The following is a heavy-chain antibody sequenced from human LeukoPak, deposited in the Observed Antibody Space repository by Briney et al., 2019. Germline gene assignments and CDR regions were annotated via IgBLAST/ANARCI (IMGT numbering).Heavy chain of an antibody. V-gene: IGHV4-61*02. D-gene: IGHD3-22*01. CDR1: GDSISSGSYY. Sequence: SETLSLTCTVSGDSISSGSYYWSWIRQPAGKGLERIGRIHTSGSTNYNPSLKSRVTISADTSKNQFSLKLSSVTAADTAVYYCARGVTYYYDSSGYLYWGQGTLVTVSS. CDR2: IHTSGST. J-gene: IGHJ4*02. CDR3: ARGVTYYYDSSGYLY.